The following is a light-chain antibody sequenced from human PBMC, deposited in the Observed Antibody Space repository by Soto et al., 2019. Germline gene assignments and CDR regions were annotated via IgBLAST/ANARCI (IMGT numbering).Light chain of an antibody. CDR2: GAS. CDR3: QHYNTYPWT. Sequence: DIQMTQSPSTLSASVGDRVTITCRASQSISTWLAWYQHRPGKAPKLLIYGASTLESGVPSRFSGSGSGTEFTLTISSLQPDDFATYYGQHYNTYPWTFGHGTKVEIK. J-gene: IGKJ1*01. V-gene: IGKV1-5*01. CDR1: QSISTW.